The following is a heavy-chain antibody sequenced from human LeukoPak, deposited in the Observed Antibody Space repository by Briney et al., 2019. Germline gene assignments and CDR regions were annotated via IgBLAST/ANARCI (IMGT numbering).Heavy chain of an antibody. CDR3: ARDPDFSTFLQGDY. D-gene: IGHD2-2*01. J-gene: IGHJ4*02. V-gene: IGHV3-30*04. Sequence: GRSLRLSCAASGFTFSAYSMHWVRQAPGKGLEWVAAMSSDGSSKYYTDSVKGRFTLSSDISKSTLYLQMHSLRPEDTAVYYCARDPDFSTFLQGDYWGQGTQVSVSS. CDR2: MSSDGSSK. CDR1: GFTFSAYS.